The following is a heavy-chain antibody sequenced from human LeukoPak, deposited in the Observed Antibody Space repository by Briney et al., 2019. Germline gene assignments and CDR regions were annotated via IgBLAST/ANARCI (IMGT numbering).Heavy chain of an antibody. CDR3: ARDWELGF. CDR2: INPSGDST. V-gene: IGHV1-46*01. J-gene: IGHJ4*02. CDR1: GYTFTSYD. D-gene: IGHD3-10*01. Sequence: ASVKVSCKASGYTFTSYDINWVRQATGQGLEWMGTINPSGDSTTYAQKFQGRVTMTRDTSTSTVYMELSSLRSEDTAVYYCARDWELGFWGQGTLVTVSS.